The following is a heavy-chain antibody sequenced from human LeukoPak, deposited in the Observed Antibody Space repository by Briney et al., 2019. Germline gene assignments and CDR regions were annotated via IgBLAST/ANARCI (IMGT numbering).Heavy chain of an antibody. CDR1: GFTFSTYW. D-gene: IGHD4-11*01. CDR3: AKGDYSNYEGYFDY. CDR2: ISGSGGST. J-gene: IGHJ4*02. Sequence: PGGSLRLSCAASGFTFSTYWMSWVRQAPGKGLEWVSAISGSGGSTYYADSVKGRFTISRDNSKNTLYLQMNSLRAEDTAVYYCAKGDYSNYEGYFDYWGQGTLVTVSS. V-gene: IGHV3-23*01.